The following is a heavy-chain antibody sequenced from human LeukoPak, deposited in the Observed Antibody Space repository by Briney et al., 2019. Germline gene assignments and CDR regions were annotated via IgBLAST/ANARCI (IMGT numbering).Heavy chain of an antibody. V-gene: IGHV3-33*06. J-gene: IGHJ6*03. Sequence: GRSLTLSCAASGFTFSSYGMHWVRQAPGKGLEWVAVIWYDGSNKYYADSVKGRFTISRDNSKNTLYLQMNSLRAEDTAVYYCAKDSLHYYDSSGYSDYYYMDGWGKGTTVTVAS. D-gene: IGHD3-22*01. CDR2: IWYDGSNK. CDR3: AKDSLHYYDSSGYSDYYYMDG. CDR1: GFTFSSYG.